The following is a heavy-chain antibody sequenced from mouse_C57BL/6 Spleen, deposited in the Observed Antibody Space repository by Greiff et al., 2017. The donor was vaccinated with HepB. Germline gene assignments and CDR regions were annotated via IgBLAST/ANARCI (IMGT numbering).Heavy chain of an antibody. CDR3: ARRDKDWFAY. CDR2: ISSGGSYT. Sequence: DVKLVESGGDLVKPGGSLKLSCAASGFTFSSYGMSWVRQTPDKRLEWVATISSGGSYTYYPDSVKGRFTISRDNAKNTLYLQMSSLKSEDTAMYYCARRDKDWFAYWGQGTLVTVSA. V-gene: IGHV5-6*02. J-gene: IGHJ3*01. CDR1: GFTFSSYG.